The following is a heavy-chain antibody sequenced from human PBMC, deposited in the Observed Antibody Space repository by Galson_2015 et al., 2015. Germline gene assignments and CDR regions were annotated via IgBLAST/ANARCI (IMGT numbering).Heavy chain of an antibody. CDR2: IDWDDDK. J-gene: IGHJ4*02. D-gene: IGHD3-22*01. Sequence: PALVKPTQTLTLTCTFSGFSLSTSGMCVSWIRQPPGKALEWLARIDWDDDKYYSTSLKTRLTISKDTSKNQVVLTMTNMDPVDTATYYCARIRYDSSGYVFDYWGQGTLVTVSS. V-gene: IGHV2-70*11. CDR3: ARIRYDSSGYVFDY. CDR1: GFSLSTSGMC.